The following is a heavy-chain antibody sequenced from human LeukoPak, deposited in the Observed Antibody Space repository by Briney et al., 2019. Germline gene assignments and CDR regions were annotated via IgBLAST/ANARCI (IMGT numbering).Heavy chain of an antibody. J-gene: IGHJ4*02. CDR3: TTDAKVVAATQFFDY. CDR2: IKSKTDGGTT. D-gene: IGHD2-15*01. V-gene: IGHV3-15*01. CDR1: GFTFSNAW. Sequence: GGSLRLSCAASGFTFSNAWLSWVRQAPGKGLEWVGRIKSKTDGGTTDYAAPVKGRFTISRDDSKNTLYLQMNSLKTEDTAVYYCTTDAKVVAATQFFDYWGQGTLVTVSS.